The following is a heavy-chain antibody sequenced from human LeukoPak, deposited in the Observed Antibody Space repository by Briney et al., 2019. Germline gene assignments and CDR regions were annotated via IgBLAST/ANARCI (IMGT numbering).Heavy chain of an antibody. D-gene: IGHD6-13*01. Sequence: GASVKVSCKASGYTFTGYYMHWVRRAPGQGLEWMGWINPNSGGTNYAQKFQGWVTMTRDTSISTAYMELSRLRSDDTAVYYCARDSSAAGIRYYYYGMDVWGQGTTVTVSS. CDR2: INPNSGGT. CDR3: ARDSSAAGIRYYYYGMDV. J-gene: IGHJ6*02. CDR1: GYTFTGYY. V-gene: IGHV1-2*04.